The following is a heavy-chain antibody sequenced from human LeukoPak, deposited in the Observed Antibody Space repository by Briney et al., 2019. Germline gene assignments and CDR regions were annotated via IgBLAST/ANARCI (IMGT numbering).Heavy chain of an antibody. CDR3: ARSVVVIPAATLDRYYFDY. V-gene: IGHV1-2*02. J-gene: IGHJ4*02. CDR1: GYTFTGYY. CDR2: INPNSGGT. Sequence: ASVKVSCKASGYTFTGYYLHWVRQPPGQGLEWMGWINPNSGGTNAAQKFQGRLTMTRDTSISTAYMELRRLRSDDTAVYYCARSVVVIPAATLDRYYFDYWGQGTLVTVSS. D-gene: IGHD2-2*01.